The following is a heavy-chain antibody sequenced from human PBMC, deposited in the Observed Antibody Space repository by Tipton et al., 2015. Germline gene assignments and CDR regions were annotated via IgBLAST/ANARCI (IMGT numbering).Heavy chain of an antibody. D-gene: IGHD6-25*01. V-gene: IGHV1-46*03. CDR1: GYTFTSNY. CDR2: INPRGGAT. J-gene: IGHJ4*02. Sequence: QVQLVQSGPEVKKPGASVTVSCKASGYTFTSNYMHWVRQAPGQGLEWMGIINPRGGATSYAQKFQGRVTMTSDTPTSTLYMELSSLRSEDTAVYYCAKATGGLYYFDYWGQGTLVTVSS. CDR3: AKATGGLYYFDY.